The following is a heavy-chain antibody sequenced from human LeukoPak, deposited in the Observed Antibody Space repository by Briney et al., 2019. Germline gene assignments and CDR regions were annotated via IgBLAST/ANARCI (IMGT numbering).Heavy chain of an antibody. CDR3: ARALRESHRPVYSYYYMDV. V-gene: IGHV3-23*01. Sequence: GGSLRLSCAASEFTFNNYAVSWVRQAPGQGLEWVSTISGRGGITYYADSVKGRFTISRDNSKNTVVLQMNSLRVDDTAVYYCARALRESHRPVYSYYYMDVWGKGTTVTVSS. J-gene: IGHJ6*03. CDR2: ISGRGGIT. CDR1: EFTFNNYA.